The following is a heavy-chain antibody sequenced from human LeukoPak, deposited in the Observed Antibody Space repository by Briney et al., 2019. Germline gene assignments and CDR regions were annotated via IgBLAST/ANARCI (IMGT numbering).Heavy chain of an antibody. V-gene: IGHV5-51*01. CDR2: IYPGDSNT. Sequence: GESLKISCKGSGYSFTSYWIGWVRQMPGKGLEWMGIIYPGDSNTRYSPSFQGQVTISADKSISTAYLQWSGLKASDTAMYYCARHPSSSWYPYYFDYWGQGTLVTVSS. D-gene: IGHD6-13*01. CDR3: ARHPSSSWYPYYFDY. CDR1: GYSFTSYW. J-gene: IGHJ4*02.